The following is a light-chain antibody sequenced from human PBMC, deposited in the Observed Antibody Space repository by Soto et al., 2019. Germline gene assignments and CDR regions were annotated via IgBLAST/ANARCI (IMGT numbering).Light chain of an antibody. CDR3: MQALQTPDT. CDR2: LGS. J-gene: IGKJ2*01. V-gene: IGKV2-28*01. CDR1: QSLLHSNGYNY. Sequence: IVMTQSPLSLPVTPGEPASISCRSSQSLLHSNGYNYLDWYLQKPGQSPQLLIYLGSNRASGVPDRFSGSGSGTDFTLNNSRVEAEDVGVYYCMQALQTPDTFGQGTKLEIK.